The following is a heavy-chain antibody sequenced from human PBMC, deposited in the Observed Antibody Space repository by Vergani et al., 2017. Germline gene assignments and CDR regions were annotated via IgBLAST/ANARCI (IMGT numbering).Heavy chain of an antibody. J-gene: IGHJ4*02. V-gene: IGHV3-30*02. CDR2: IRYDGSNP. CDR3: AHLYSSSWSLDY. D-gene: IGHD6-13*01. Sequence: QVQLVESGGGVVQPGGSLKLSCIGSGYTFGHFDMHWVRQAPGKGLAWVAFIRYDGSNPQYIDSVKGRFTISRDNSKNTLYLQMNSLRAEDTAVYYCAHLYSSSWSLDYWGQGTLVTVSS. CDR1: GYTFGHFD.